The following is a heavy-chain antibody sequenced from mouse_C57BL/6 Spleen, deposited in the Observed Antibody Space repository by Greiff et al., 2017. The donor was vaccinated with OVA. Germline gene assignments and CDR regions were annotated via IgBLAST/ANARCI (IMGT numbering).Heavy chain of an antibody. CDR3: ARDYGSSYVTY. J-gene: IGHJ2*01. V-gene: IGHV1-80*01. D-gene: IGHD1-1*01. CDR2: IYPGDGDT. Sequence: VQLQESGAELVKPGASVKISCKASGYAFSSYWMNWVKQRPGKGLEWIGQIYPGDGDTNYNGKFKGKATLTADKSSSTAYMQLSSLTSEDSAVYFCARDYGSSYVTYWGQGTTLTVSS. CDR1: GYAFSSYW.